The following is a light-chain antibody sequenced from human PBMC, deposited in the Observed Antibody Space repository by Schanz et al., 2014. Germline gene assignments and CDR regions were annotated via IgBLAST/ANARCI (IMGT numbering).Light chain of an antibody. CDR2: GAF. J-gene: IGKJ4*01. Sequence: VMTQSPATLSVSPGETITLSCRASQSVGSDLAWYQQKPGQTPRLLIYGAFTRATDIPARFSGSGSGTEFSLTISNLQSEDFAVYYCQQYNSWPPLTFGGGTRVEIK. CDR1: QSVGSD. CDR3: QQYNSWPPLT. V-gene: IGKV3-15*01.